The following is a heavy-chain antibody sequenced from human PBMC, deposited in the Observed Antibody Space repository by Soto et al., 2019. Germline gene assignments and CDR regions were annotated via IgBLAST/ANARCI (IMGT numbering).Heavy chain of an antibody. D-gene: IGHD1-1*01. CDR3: AKALDKGLFKGTYPWFDP. V-gene: IGHV3-30*18. CDR2: ISFDGSQK. J-gene: IGHJ5*02. CDR1: GFTFSAFG. Sequence: GGSLRLSCSASGFTFSAFGMHWVRQSPGKGPEWVTLISFDGSQKFYLDSVKGRFSISRDNSRNTLYLQMNSLRPDDTAVYYCAKALDKGLFKGTYPWFDPWGLGTLVTVSS.